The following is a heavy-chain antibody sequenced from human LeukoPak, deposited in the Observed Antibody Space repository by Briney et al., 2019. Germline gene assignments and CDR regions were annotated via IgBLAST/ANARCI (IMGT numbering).Heavy chain of an antibody. CDR1: GFTFSNYG. V-gene: IGHV3-30*18. Sequence: GGSLRLSCAASGFTFSNYGMHWVRQAPGKGLEWVAATSYDESDKYYADSVKGRFTISRDNSKNTLYLQMNSLRAEDTAVYYCAKDRYPGGTDWFDPWGQGTLVTVSS. D-gene: IGHD1-1*01. J-gene: IGHJ5*02. CDR2: TSYDESDK. CDR3: AKDRYPGGTDWFDP.